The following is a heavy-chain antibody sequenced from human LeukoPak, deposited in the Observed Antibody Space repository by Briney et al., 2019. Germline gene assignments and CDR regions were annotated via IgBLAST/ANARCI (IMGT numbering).Heavy chain of an antibody. J-gene: IGHJ6*02. CDR2: IIPIFGTA. V-gene: IGHV1-69*05. CDR3: ARGLLWFGETPPVYGMDV. Sequence: SVKVSCKASGGTFSSYAISWVRQAPGQGLEWMGGIIPIFGTANYAQKFQGRVTITTDESTSTAYMELSSLRSEDTAVYYCARGLLWFGETPPVYGMDVWGQGTTVTVSS. CDR1: GGTFSSYA. D-gene: IGHD3-10*01.